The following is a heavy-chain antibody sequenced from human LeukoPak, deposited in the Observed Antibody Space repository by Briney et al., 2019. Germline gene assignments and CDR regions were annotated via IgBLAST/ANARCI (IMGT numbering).Heavy chain of an antibody. CDR3: ARDCIAAAGTGAFDI. V-gene: IGHV3-30-3*01. CDR2: ISYDGSNK. CDR1: GLTFSSYA. D-gene: IGHD6-13*01. Sequence: PGGSLRLSCAASGLTFSSYAMHWVRQAPGKGLEWVAVISYDGSNKYYADSVKGRFTISRDNSKNTLYLQMNSLRAEDTAVYYCARDCIAAAGTGAFDIWGQGTMVTVSS. J-gene: IGHJ3*02.